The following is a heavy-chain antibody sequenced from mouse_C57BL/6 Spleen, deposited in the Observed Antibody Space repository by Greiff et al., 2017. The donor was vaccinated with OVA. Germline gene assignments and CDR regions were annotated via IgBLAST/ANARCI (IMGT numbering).Heavy chain of an antibody. D-gene: IGHD1-1*01. CDR1: GYTFTSYW. Sequence: VQLQQPGAELVRPGSSVKLSCKASGYTFTSYWMHWVKQRPIQGLEWIGNIDPSDSETHYNQKFKDKATLTVDKSSSTAYMQLSSLTSEDSAVYYCARGGILRSYFDYWGQGTTLTVSS. J-gene: IGHJ2*01. CDR2: IDPSDSET. CDR3: ARGGILRSYFDY. V-gene: IGHV1-52*01.